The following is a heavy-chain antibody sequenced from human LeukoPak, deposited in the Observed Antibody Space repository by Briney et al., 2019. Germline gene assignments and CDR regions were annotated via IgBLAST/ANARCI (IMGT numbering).Heavy chain of an antibody. J-gene: IGHJ4*02. V-gene: IGHV3-23*01. CDR2: ISGSGGST. CDR3: AKDSPPRRPFFVVVVDFFDY. D-gene: IGHD3-22*01. Sequence: PGGSLRLSCAASGFTFSSYAMSWVRQAPGKGLEWVSAISGSGGSTYYADSVKGRFTISRDNSKNTLYLQMNSLRVEDTAVDYYAKDSPPRRPFFVVVVDFFDYWGQGTLVTVSS. CDR1: GFTFSSYA.